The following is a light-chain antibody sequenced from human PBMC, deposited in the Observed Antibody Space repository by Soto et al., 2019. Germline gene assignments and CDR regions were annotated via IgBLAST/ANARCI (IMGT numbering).Light chain of an antibody. CDR3: QQSYNIEALT. V-gene: IGKV1-39*01. J-gene: IGKJ4*02. CDR1: QNIRKY. CDR2: GAA. Sequence: DIQMTQSPSSRSASVRYRVSITGRSTQNIRKYLNWYQQTPGKAPKVLIYGAASLQSGVPSRFSGSGSGKNFTVTINSLQPEDYSTYYCQQSYNIEALTFGGGTKVDIK.